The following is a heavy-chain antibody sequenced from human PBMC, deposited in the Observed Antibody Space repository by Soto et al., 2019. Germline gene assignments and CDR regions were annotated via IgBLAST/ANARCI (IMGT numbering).Heavy chain of an antibody. CDR2: INQDGSEK. Sequence: GGSLRLSCAASGFFFMSYWMIFFRHSPCKGLEWVANINQDGSEKYYVDSVRGRFIISRDNAENSLYLQMNSLRAEDTALYYCARDGVAAGLYLDNWGQGTLVTVSS. D-gene: IGHD6-19*01. CDR1: GFFFMSYW. J-gene: IGHJ4*02. V-gene: IGHV3-7*01. CDR3: ARDGVAAGLYLDN.